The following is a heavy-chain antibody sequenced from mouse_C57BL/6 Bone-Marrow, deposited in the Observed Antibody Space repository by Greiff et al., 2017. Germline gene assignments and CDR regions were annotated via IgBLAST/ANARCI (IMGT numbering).Heavy chain of an antibody. CDR2: ISNGGGST. CDR3: ARQKRRYAMDY. V-gene: IGHV5-12*01. CDR1: GFTFSDYY. D-gene: IGHD2-12*01. Sequence: EVQLVESGGGLVQPGGSLKLSCAASGFTFSDYYMYLVRQTPEKRLEWVAYISNGGGSTYSPDTVKGRFTISRDNAKNTLYLQMSRLKSEDTAMYYCARQKRRYAMDYWGQGTSVTVSS. J-gene: IGHJ4*01.